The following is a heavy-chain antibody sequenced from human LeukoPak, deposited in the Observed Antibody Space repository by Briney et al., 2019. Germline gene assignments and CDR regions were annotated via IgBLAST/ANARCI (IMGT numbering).Heavy chain of an antibody. CDR2: INHSGST. CDR3: ARDFRPYCSSTSCYNAFDI. J-gene: IGHJ3*02. CDR1: GESFSGYY. V-gene: IGHV4-34*01. D-gene: IGHD2-2*02. Sequence: SETLSLTCAVYGESFSGYYWSSIRQPPGKGLEWIGEINHSGSTNYNPFLKSRVTISVATSKNQFSLKMSSVTAADTAVYYCARDFRPYCSSTSCYNAFDIWGQGTMVTVSS.